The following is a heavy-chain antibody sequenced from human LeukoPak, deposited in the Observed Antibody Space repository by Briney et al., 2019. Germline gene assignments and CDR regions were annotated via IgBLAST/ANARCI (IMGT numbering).Heavy chain of an antibody. Sequence: SGRSLRLSCAASGFTFSSYGMYWVRQAPGKGLEWVAVIWYDGSNKYYADSVKGRFTISRDNSKNTLYLQMNSLRAEDTAVYYCARGGRRYSSSWYRGNWGQGTLVTVSS. CDR2: IWYDGSNK. V-gene: IGHV3-30*19. J-gene: IGHJ4*02. CDR3: ARGGRRYSSSWYRGN. CDR1: GFTFSSYG. D-gene: IGHD6-13*01.